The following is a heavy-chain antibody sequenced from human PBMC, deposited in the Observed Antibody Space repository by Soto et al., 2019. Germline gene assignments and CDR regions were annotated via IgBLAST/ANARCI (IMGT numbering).Heavy chain of an antibody. CDR3: ARATTAMSYAFDI. V-gene: IGHV1-8*01. Sequence: VASVKVSCKSSGYTFTSYDINWVRQATGQGLEWMGWMNPNSGNTGYAQKFQGRVTMTRNTSISTAYMELSSLRSKDTAVYYCARATTAMSYAFDIWGQGTMVTVSS. CDR2: MNPNSGNT. J-gene: IGHJ3*02. CDR1: GYTFTSYD.